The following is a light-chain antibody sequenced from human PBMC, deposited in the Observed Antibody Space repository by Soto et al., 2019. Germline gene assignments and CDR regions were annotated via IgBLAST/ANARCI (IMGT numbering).Light chain of an antibody. V-gene: IGKV1-39*01. CDR3: QQSYTTLLS. CDR2: AAS. J-gene: IGKJ4*01. CDR1: QRISNY. Sequence: DIQMTQSPSSLSASVGDRVTITCRAGQRISNYLNWYQQKPGKAPKLLIYAASSLQSGVPSRFSGSGSVTDFTLTISSLQPEDFATYYCQQSYTTLLSFGGGTKVE.